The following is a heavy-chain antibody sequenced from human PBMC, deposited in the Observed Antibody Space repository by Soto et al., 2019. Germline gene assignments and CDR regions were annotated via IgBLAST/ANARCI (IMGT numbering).Heavy chain of an antibody. J-gene: IGHJ4*02. CDR2: IYYSGST. CDR3: ARGSSGYYRDY. D-gene: IGHD3-22*01. Sequence: SETLSLTCTVSGGSVSSGSYYWSWIRQPPGKGLEWIGYIYYSGSTNYNPSLKSRVTISVDTSKDQFSLKLSSVTAADTAVYYCARGSSGYYRDYWGQGTLVTVSS. CDR1: GGSVSSGSYY. V-gene: IGHV4-61*01.